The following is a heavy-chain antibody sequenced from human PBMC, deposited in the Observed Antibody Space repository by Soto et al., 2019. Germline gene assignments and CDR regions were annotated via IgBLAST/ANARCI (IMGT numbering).Heavy chain of an antibody. CDR1: GYTFTSYG. J-gene: IGHJ6*02. CDR3: ARVFCISTSCYWSDV. V-gene: IGHV1-18*01. Sequence: ASVKVSCKASGYTFTSYGISWVRQAPGQGLEWMGWISAYNGNTNYAQKLQGRVTMTTDTSTSTAYMELRSLRSDDTAVYYCARVFCISTSCYWSDVWGQGTTVTVSS. D-gene: IGHD2-2*01. CDR2: ISAYNGNT.